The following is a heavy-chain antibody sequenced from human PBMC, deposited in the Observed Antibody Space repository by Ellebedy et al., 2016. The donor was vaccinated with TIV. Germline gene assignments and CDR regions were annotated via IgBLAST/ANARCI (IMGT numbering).Heavy chain of an antibody. V-gene: IGHV1-69*13. Sequence: SVKVSXXASGGTFSSYAISWVRQAPGQGLEWMGGIIPIFGTANYAQKFQGRVTITADESTSTAYMELSSLRSEDTAVYYCARGLGSRVAAIYYYGMDVWGQGTTATVSS. CDR1: GGTFSSYA. D-gene: IGHD2-15*01. CDR3: ARGLGSRVAAIYYYGMDV. CDR2: IIPIFGTA. J-gene: IGHJ6*02.